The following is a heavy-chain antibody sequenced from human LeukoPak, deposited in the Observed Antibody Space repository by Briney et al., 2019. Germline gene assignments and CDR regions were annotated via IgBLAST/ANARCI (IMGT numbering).Heavy chain of an antibody. V-gene: IGHV1-2*02. Sequence: VASVKVSCKASGYTFTGYYMHWARQAPGQGLEWMGWINPNSGGTNYAQKFQGRVTMTRDTSISTAYMELSRLRSDDTAVYYCAREDSAAGTVFDYWGQGTLVTVSS. CDR1: GYTFTGYY. CDR3: AREDSAAGTVFDY. J-gene: IGHJ4*02. D-gene: IGHD6-13*01. CDR2: INPNSGGT.